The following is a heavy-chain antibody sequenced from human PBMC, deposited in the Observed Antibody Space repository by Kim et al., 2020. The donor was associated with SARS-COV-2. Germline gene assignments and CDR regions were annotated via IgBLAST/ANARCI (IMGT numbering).Heavy chain of an antibody. Sequence: ASVKVSCKASGYTFTSYYMHWVRQAPGQGLEWMGIINPSGGSTSYAQKFQGRVTMTRDTSTSTVYMELSSLRSEDTAVYYCARDQKAGMVRGVKDYWGQGTLVTVSS. CDR3: ARDQKAGMVRGVKDY. V-gene: IGHV1-46*01. D-gene: IGHD3-10*01. CDR1: GYTFTSYY. J-gene: IGHJ4*02. CDR2: INPSGGST.